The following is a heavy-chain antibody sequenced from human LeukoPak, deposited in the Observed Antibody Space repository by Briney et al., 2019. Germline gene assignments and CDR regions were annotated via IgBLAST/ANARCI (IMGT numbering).Heavy chain of an antibody. Sequence: ASVKVFCKASGYTFTSYDINWVRQATGQGLEWMGWMNPNSGNTVYAQKFQGRVTMTRNTSISTAYMELSSLRSEDTAVYYCARGRRWSNNLFDLWGQGTLVTVSS. CDR1: GYTFTSYD. V-gene: IGHV1-8*01. D-gene: IGHD4-23*01. CDR2: MNPNSGNT. J-gene: IGHJ5*02. CDR3: ARGRRWSNNLFDL.